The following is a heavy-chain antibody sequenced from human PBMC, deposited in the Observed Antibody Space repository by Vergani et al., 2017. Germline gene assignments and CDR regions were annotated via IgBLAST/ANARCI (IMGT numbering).Heavy chain of an antibody. CDR1: SHTFQTYG. V-gene: IGHV1-18*01. J-gene: IGHJ3*01. CDR2: IRPYTGHT. Sequence: QVQLVQSGAELKKPGASVSVSCKGSSHTFQTYGISWGRQAPGKGLEWMAWIRPYTGHTIYAQKFQDRVTMTADTSTNTAYMELRSLRSDDTAVYFCARVAPSNSEVTPTAFDVWGQGTMVTVSS. D-gene: IGHD1-1*01. CDR3: ARVAPSNSEVTPTAFDV.